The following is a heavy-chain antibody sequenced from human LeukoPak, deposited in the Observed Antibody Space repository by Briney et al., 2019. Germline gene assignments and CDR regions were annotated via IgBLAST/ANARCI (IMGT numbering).Heavy chain of an antibody. Sequence: PSETLSLTCTVSGGSISSSSYYWGWIRQPPGKGLEWIGSIYYTRSTYYNPSLKSRVTISVDTSKNQFSLKLTSVTAADTAVYYCARGVTMIVVVIHDWYFDLWGRGTLVTVPS. CDR1: GGSISSSSYY. J-gene: IGHJ2*01. CDR3: ARGVTMIVVVIHDWYFDL. D-gene: IGHD3-22*01. V-gene: IGHV4-39*01. CDR2: IYYTRST.